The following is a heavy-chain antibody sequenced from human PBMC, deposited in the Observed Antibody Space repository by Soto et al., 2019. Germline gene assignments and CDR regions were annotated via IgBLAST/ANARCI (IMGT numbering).Heavy chain of an antibody. J-gene: IGHJ4*02. CDR2: IYYSGGT. V-gene: IGHV4-59*01. CDR3: ARVYGDYLDY. CDR1: GGPISSYY. Sequence: PSETLSLTCTVSGGPISSYYWSWIRQPPGKGLEWIGYIYYSGGTNYNPSLKCRVTISVDTSKNQFSLKLSSVTAADTAVYYCARVYGDYLDYWGQGTLVTVSS. D-gene: IGHD4-17*01.